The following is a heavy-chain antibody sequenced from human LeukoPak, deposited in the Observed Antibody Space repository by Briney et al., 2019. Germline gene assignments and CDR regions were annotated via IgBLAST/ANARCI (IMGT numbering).Heavy chain of an antibody. CDR3: ARGCFGGDCYDAFDI. D-gene: IGHD2-21*02. CDR1: GFTFSSYS. CDR2: ISSSSSTI. J-gene: IGHJ3*02. V-gene: IGHV3-48*02. Sequence: GGSLRLSCAASGFTFSSYSMNWVRQAPGKGLEWVSYISSSSSTIYYADSVKGRFTISRDNAKNSLYLQMNSPRDEDTAVYYCARGCFGGDCYDAFDIWGQGTMVTVS.